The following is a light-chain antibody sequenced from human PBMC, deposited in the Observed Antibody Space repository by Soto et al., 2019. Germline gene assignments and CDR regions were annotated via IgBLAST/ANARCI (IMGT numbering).Light chain of an antibody. CDR3: CSYAGSNYV. CDR1: SSDVGGYNH. CDR2: DVS. J-gene: IGLJ1*01. Sequence: HSALTQPRSVSGSPGQSVTISCTGTSSDVGGYNHVSWYQQHPGKAPKVMIYDVSKRPSGVPDRFSGSKSGNTASLTISGLQAEDEADYYCCSYAGSNYVFGTGTKVTVL. V-gene: IGLV2-11*01.